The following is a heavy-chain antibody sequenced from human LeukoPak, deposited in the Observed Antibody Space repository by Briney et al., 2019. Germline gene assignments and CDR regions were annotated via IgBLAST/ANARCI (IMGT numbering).Heavy chain of an antibody. D-gene: IGHD5-18*01. J-gene: IGHJ4*02. CDR3: ASASYGYAGFDY. V-gene: IGHV4-38-2*01. CDR2: ISHSGNT. Sequence: SETLSLTCAVSGFSISSCEYWGWIRQPPGKGLEWIGSISHSGNTYYNPSLESRATISADTSKDQFSLKLSFVTAAETAVYYCASASYGYAGFDYWGQGTLVTVSS. CDR1: GFSISSCEY.